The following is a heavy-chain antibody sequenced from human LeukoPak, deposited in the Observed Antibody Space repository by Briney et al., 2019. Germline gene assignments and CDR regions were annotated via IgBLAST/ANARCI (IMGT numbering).Heavy chain of an antibody. CDR2: IYPRDGST. CDR1: GYTFTSNY. Sequence: ASVKVSCKASGYTFTSNYIHWVRQAPGQGLEWMGVIYPRDGSTSYAQKFQGRVTVTRDTSTSTVHMEPSGLRSEDTAVYYCARDQEGFDYWGQGTLVTVSS. CDR3: ARDQEGFDY. V-gene: IGHV1-46*01. J-gene: IGHJ4*02.